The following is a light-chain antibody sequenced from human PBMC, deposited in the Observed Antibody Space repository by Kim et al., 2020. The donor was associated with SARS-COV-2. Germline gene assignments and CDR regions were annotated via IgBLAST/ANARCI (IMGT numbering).Light chain of an antibody. V-gene: IGKV1-39*01. CDR2: TTS. Sequence: DIQMTQSPSSLSASVGDSVTITCRASQSVSTFVNWHQQKPGKAPKLLIDTTSTLQRGVSSRFSGSGSGTDFTLTINNLQPDDIATYYCQQSYNVPLTFGGGTKLEI. J-gene: IGKJ4*01. CDR3: QQSYNVPLT. CDR1: QSVSTF.